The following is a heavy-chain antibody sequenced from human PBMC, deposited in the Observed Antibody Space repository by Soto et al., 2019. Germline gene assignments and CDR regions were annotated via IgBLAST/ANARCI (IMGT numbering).Heavy chain of an antibody. V-gene: IGHV1-18*01. Sequence: ASVKVSCKASGYTFTSYGISWVRQAPGQGLEWMGWISAYNGNTNYAQKLQGRVTMTTDTSTSTAYMELRSLRSDDTAVYYCARDSGIVVVPAAMDPIDYWGQGTLVTVSS. D-gene: IGHD2-2*01. CDR2: ISAYNGNT. CDR1: GYTFTSYG. J-gene: IGHJ4*02. CDR3: ARDSGIVVVPAAMDPIDY.